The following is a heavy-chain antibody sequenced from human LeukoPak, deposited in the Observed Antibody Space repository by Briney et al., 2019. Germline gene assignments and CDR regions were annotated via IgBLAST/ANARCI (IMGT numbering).Heavy chain of an antibody. CDR1: GGTFSSYA. V-gene: IGHV1-69*04. Sequence: SVKVSCKASGGTFSSYAISWVRQAPGQGLEWMGRIIPIFGIANYAQKFQGRVTITADKSTSTAYMELSSLRSEDTAVYYCAGRSTSRPKSDAFDIWGQGTLVTVSS. J-gene: IGHJ3*02. CDR2: IIPIFGIA. D-gene: IGHD2-2*01. CDR3: AGRSTSRPKSDAFDI.